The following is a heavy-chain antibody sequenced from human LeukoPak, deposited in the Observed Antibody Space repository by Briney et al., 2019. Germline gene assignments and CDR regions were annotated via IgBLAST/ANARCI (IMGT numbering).Heavy chain of an antibody. CDR2: VIGSVVST. Sequence: GRSLRLSCAASGFTFRNYAMSWVRQSPGKGLEWVSTVIGSVVSTFYADSVKGRFTISRDNSKNTLYLQMNSLRADDTAVYYCAKGGYDFIEVGYFDSWGQGTLVPVSS. V-gene: IGHV3-23*01. D-gene: IGHD5-12*01. CDR1: GFTFRNYA. J-gene: IGHJ4*02. CDR3: AKGGYDFIEVGYFDS.